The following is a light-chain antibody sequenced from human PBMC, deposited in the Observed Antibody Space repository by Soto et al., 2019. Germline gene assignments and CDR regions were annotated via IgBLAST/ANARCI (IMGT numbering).Light chain of an antibody. Sequence: DIQMTQSPSTLSASVGDRVTITCRASQSISSWLAWYQQKPGKAPKLLIYDASTLQTGVPSRFGGGGSGTEFTLTISGLQPDDFATYYCQQYNSYSPWTFGPGTKWIS. CDR3: QQYNSYSPWT. J-gene: IGKJ1*01. CDR1: QSISSW. V-gene: IGKV1-5*01. CDR2: DAS.